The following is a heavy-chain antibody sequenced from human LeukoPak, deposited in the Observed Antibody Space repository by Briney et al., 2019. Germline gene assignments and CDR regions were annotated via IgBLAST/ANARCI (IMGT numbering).Heavy chain of an antibody. V-gene: IGHV3-7*01. J-gene: IGHJ3*02. Sequence: PGGSLRLSCAASGHTFSDYWMSWVRQAPGKGLEWVANIKQNGSERYYVDSVKGRFTISRDNAKNSLYLQMNSLRAEDTAVYYCASGNWNDRAFDIWGQGTMVTVSS. D-gene: IGHD1-20*01. CDR1: GHTFSDYW. CDR3: ASGNWNDRAFDI. CDR2: IKQNGSER.